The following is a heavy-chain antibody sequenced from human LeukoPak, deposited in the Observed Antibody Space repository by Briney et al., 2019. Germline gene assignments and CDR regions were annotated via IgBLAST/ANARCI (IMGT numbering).Heavy chain of an antibody. D-gene: IGHD2-2*01. Sequence: GGSLRLSCAASGFIVSSFYMTWVRQAPGKGLEWVSLIYRDDGGTYYADSVKGRFTISRHNSENSLYLQMNSLRAEDTAVYYCARGGSDIVVVPAAPYWGQGTLVTVSS. CDR1: GFIVSSFY. CDR2: IYRDDGGT. CDR3: ARGGSDIVVVPAAPY. V-gene: IGHV3-53*01. J-gene: IGHJ4*02.